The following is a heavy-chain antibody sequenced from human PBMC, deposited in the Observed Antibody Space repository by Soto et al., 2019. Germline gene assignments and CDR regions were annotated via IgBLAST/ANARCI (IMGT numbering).Heavy chain of an antibody. CDR1: GGSISSGGYS. CDR3: ARAVPAAYYGMDV. D-gene: IGHD2-2*01. V-gene: IGHV4-30-2*01. J-gene: IGHJ6*02. Sequence: NPSETLSLTCAVSGGSISSGGYSWSWIRQPPGKGLEWIGYIYHSGSTYYNPSLKSRVTISVDRSKNQFSLKLSSVTAADTAVYYCARAVPAAYYGMDVWGQGTTVTVSS. CDR2: IYHSGST.